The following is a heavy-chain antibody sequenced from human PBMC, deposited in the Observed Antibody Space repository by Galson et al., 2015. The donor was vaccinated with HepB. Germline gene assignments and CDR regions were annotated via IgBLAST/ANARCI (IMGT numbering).Heavy chain of an antibody. Sequence: QSGAEVKKPGESLKISCETSGYSFTGYWIGWVRQMPGKGLEWMGIIYPGDSDTRYSPSFQGQVTMSIDKSISTAYLHWSSLKASDTAIYYCARNGYCSDGACHGFDFWGQGTLVTVSS. V-gene: IGHV5-51*03. D-gene: IGHD2-15*01. CDR3: ARNGYCSDGACHGFDF. CDR1: GYSFTGYW. CDR2: IYPGDSDT. J-gene: IGHJ4*02.